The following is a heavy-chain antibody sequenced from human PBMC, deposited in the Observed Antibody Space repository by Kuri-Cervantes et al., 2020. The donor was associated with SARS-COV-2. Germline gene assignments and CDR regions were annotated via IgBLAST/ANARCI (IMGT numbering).Heavy chain of an antibody. J-gene: IGHJ1*01. Sequence: SVKVSCKASGDTFSSYAITWVRQAPGQGLEWMGRIIPIFGTANYAQKFQGRVTIIADKSTSTAYMELSSLRSEDTAVYYCASRYCSSTSCRGYFQHWGQGTLVTVSS. CDR3: ASRYCSSTSCRGYFQH. CDR1: GDTFSSYA. V-gene: IGHV1-69*06. CDR2: IIPIFGTA. D-gene: IGHD2-2*01.